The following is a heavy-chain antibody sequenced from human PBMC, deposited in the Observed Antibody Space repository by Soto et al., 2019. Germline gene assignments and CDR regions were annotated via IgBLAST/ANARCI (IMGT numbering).Heavy chain of an antibody. CDR2: IDSDGSGT. J-gene: IGHJ6*02. V-gene: IGHV3-74*01. CDR1: GFRFSLYW. D-gene: IGHD6-13*01. CDR3: ARDLPYDSSWLPHVSKMYYGMDV. Sequence: PGGSLRLSCAASGFRFSLYWMHWVRHATGKGLVWVSRIDSDGSGTSYADSVEGRFTIPRDNAKNTLYLQMSSLRAEDTAVYYCARDLPYDSSWLPHVSKMYYGMDVWGQGTTVTVSS.